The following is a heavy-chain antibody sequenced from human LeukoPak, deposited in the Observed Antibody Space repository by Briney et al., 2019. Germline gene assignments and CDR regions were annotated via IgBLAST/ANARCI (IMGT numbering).Heavy chain of an antibody. D-gene: IGHD6-19*01. CDR2: IYYSGST. Sequence: SETLSLTCTVSGGSISSSSYCWGWIRQPPGKGLEWIGSIYYSGSTYYNPSLKSRVTISVDTSKNQFSLKLSSVTAADTAVYYCARNGYSSGWLYWYFDLWGRGTLVTVSS. J-gene: IGHJ2*01. CDR1: GGSISSSSYC. CDR3: ARNGYSSGWLYWYFDL. V-gene: IGHV4-39*01.